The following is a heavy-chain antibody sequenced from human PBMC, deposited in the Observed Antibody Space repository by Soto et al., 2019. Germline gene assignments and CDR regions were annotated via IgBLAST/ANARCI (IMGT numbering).Heavy chain of an antibody. Sequence: QVQLQESGPGLVKPSQTLSLTCTVSGGSISSGGYYWSWIRQHPGKGLEWIGYIYYSGSTYYNPSLKSRVTISVDTSKNQFSLKLSSVTAADTAVYYCARDRKGIAARRQASSVNWFDPWGQGTLVTVSS. CDR1: GGSISSGGYY. J-gene: IGHJ5*02. D-gene: IGHD6-6*01. V-gene: IGHV4-31*03. CDR2: IYYSGST. CDR3: ARDRKGIAARRQASSVNWFDP.